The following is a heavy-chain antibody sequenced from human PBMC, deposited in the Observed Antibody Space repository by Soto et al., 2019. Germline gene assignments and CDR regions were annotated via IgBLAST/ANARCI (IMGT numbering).Heavy chain of an antibody. V-gene: IGHV3-53*01. CDR3: HGYGY. Sequence: EVQVVESGGGLIQPGGSLRLSCEVSGFSVTANYMSWVRQAPGKGLECVSVIYSGGSTYYIDSVKGRFSISRDISKNTLYLQMNSLRAEDTAVYYCHGYGYWGQGTRVTVSS. J-gene: IGHJ4*02. CDR1: GFSVTANY. D-gene: IGHD5-12*01. CDR2: IYSGGST.